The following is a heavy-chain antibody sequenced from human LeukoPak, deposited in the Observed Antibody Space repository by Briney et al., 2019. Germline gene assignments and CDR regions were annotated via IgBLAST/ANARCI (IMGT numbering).Heavy chain of an antibody. V-gene: IGHV3-23*01. Sequence: QPGGSLRLSCVASGSTFSIYTRCWVRQAPGKGLEWVSAISGRGGCTYYADSVKGRFTISRDNSRNTLYLQMNSLTAEDTAVYFCAKDQSSGTYYDYWGQGTLVTVSS. CDR1: GSTFSIYT. J-gene: IGHJ4*02. CDR2: ISGRGGCT. CDR3: AKDQSSGTYYDY. D-gene: IGHD1-26*01.